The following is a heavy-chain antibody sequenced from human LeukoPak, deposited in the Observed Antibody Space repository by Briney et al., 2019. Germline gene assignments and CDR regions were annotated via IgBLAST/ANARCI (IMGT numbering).Heavy chain of an antibody. V-gene: IGHV1-8*01. CDR2: MNPNSGNT. D-gene: IGHD1-7*01. CDR3: ARGRTSWNYIYYYYMDV. Sequence: ASVKVSCKASGYTFTSYDINWVRQATGQGLELMGWMNPNSGNTGYAQKFQGRVTMTRNTSISPAYMELSSLRSEDTAVYYCARGRTSWNYIYYYYMDVWGKGTTVTVSS. J-gene: IGHJ6*03. CDR1: GYTFTSYD.